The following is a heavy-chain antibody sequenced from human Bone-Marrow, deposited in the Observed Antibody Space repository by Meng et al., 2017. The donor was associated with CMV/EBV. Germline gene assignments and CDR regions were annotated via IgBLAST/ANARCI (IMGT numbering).Heavy chain of an antibody. V-gene: IGHV3-33*06. CDR2: IWYDGTNK. Sequence: GESLKISCAASGFTLSSHSMHWVRQAPGKGLEWVAVIWYDGTNKYYGDSVKGRFTISRDNSKNTLYLQMNSLRAEDTAIYYCAKDHLAARPTYFDYWGQGTLVTVSS. D-gene: IGHD6-6*01. CDR3: AKDHLAARPTYFDY. J-gene: IGHJ4*02. CDR1: GFTLSSHS.